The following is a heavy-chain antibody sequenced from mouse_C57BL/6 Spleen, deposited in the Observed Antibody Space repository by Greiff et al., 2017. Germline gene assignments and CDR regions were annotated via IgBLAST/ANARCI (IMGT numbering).Heavy chain of an antibody. CDR2: ISYDGSN. D-gene: IGHD2-4*01. CDR1: GYSITSGYY. Sequence: EVQLQQSGPGLVKPSQSLSLTCSVTGYSITSGYYWNWIRQFPGNKLEWMGYISYDGSNNYNPSRKNRISITRDTSKNQFFLKLNSVTTEDTATYYCARDPTMITTGSYWYFDVWGTGTTVTVSS. J-gene: IGHJ1*03. V-gene: IGHV3-6*01. CDR3: ARDPTMITTGSYWYFDV.